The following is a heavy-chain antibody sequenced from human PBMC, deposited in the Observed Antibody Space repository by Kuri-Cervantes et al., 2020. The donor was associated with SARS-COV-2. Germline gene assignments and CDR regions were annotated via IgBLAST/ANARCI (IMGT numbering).Heavy chain of an antibody. CDR1: GFTFDDYA. CDR3: AKGMTTVTTGWYFDL. CDR2: ISWNSGSI. Sequence: SLSLSCAASGFTFDDYAMHWVLQAAGKGLEWVSCISWNSGSIGYADSVKGRFTISRDNSKNTLYLQMNSLRAEDTAVYYCAKGMTTVTTGWYFDLWGRGTLVTVSS. J-gene: IGHJ2*01. V-gene: IGHV3-9*01. D-gene: IGHD4-17*01.